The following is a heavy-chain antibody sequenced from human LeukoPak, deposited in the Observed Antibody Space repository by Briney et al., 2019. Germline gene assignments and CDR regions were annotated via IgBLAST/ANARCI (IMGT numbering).Heavy chain of an antibody. CDR2: IYYSGST. CDR1: GGSISSYY. V-gene: IGHV4-59*01. Sequence: SETLSLTCTVSGGSISSYYWSWIRQPPGKGLEWIRYIYYSGSTNYNPSLKSRVTISVDTSKNQFSLKLSSVTAADTAVYYCARSQIQSVNYGMDVWGQGTTVTVSS. J-gene: IGHJ6*02. CDR3: ARSQIQSVNYGMDV.